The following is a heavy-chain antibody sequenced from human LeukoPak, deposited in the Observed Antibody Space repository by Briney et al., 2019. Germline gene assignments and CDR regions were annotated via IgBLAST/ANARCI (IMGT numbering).Heavy chain of an antibody. CDR1: GFTFSVFW. V-gene: IGHV3-74*01. Sequence: GGSLRLPCAASGFTFSVFWMHWVRQAPGTGPVWVLRISPDGSTTSYADSVKGRFTISRDNAKNTLYLQISSLRAEDTAVYYCARDMWGTFDYWGQGTLVTVSS. CDR3: ARDMWGTFDY. CDR2: ISPDGSTT. D-gene: IGHD7-27*01. J-gene: IGHJ4*02.